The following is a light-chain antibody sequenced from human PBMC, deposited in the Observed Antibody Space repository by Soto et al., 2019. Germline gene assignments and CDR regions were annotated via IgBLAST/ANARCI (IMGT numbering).Light chain of an antibody. CDR3: QQYTSWPPLT. Sequence: EIVMTQSPAILSVSPGEGATLSCRASQSVHSDLAWYQQKPGQAPRLLIYDASSRATGIPARFSGSGSGTEFTLTISSLQSEDFAVYYCQQYTSWPPLTFGGGTKVEI. J-gene: IGKJ4*01. V-gene: IGKV3-15*01. CDR2: DAS. CDR1: QSVHSD.